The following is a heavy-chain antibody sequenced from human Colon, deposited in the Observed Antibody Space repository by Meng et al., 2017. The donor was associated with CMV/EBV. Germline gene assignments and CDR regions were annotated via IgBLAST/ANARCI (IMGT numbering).Heavy chain of an antibody. D-gene: IGHD3-3*01. J-gene: IGHJ4*02. CDR1: GFTFSSYS. V-gene: IGHV3-21*01. Sequence: GGSLRLSCAASGFTFSSYSMNWVRQAPGKGLEWVSSISSSSSYIYYADSVKGRFTISRDNAKNSLYLQMNSLRAEDTAVYYCARGTPTIFGSSGGHTSGHYFDYWGQGTLVTSPQ. CDR3: ARGTPTIFGSSGGHTSGHYFDY. CDR2: ISSSSSYI.